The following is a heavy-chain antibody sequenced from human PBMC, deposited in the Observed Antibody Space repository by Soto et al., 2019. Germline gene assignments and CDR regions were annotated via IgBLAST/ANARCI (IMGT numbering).Heavy chain of an antibody. CDR1: GFTFSSYW. J-gene: IGHJ6*02. CDR2: MKEDGSQK. CDR3: AKGGAAAGTFYYYYYGMDV. Sequence: GGSLRLSCAASGFTFSSYWMNWVRQAPGKGLEWVANMKEDGSQKYYVDSVKGRFTISRDNAKNSLYLQMNSLRAEDTAVYYCAKGGAAAGTFYYYYYGMDVWGQGTTVTVSS. V-gene: IGHV3-7*05. D-gene: IGHD6-13*01.